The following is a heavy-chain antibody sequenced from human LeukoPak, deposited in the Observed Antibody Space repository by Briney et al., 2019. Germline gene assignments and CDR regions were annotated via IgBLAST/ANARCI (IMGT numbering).Heavy chain of an antibody. Sequence: GASVTVSYKASGYTFTVYYMHWVGQAPGQGGEGMGWINPNSGGTNYAQKFQGRVTVTRDTSISTAYMELSRLRSDDTAVYYCLSIAARPVGKEDDYWGQGTLVTVSS. CDR2: INPNSGGT. J-gene: IGHJ4*02. CDR3: LSIAARPVGKEDDY. D-gene: IGHD6-6*01. CDR1: GYTFTVYY. V-gene: IGHV1-2*02.